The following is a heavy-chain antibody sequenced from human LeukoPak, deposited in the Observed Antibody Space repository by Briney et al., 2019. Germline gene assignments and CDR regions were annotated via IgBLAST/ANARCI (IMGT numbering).Heavy chain of an antibody. D-gene: IGHD3-22*01. CDR2: IYTSGTT. V-gene: IGHV4-4*07. J-gene: IGHJ4*02. CDR3: ASSLWDDSSGYFDY. CDR1: GGSVSSYY. Sequence: SATLSLPCSVSGGSVSSYYWSWIRQPAGKGLEWIGRIYTSGTTNYNPSLKSRVTMSVGTSNNQFSLKLTSVTAADTAVYYCASSLWDDSSGYFDYWGQGTLVTVSS.